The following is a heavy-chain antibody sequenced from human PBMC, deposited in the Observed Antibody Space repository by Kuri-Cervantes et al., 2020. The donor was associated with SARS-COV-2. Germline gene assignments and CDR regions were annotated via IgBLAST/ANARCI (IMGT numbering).Heavy chain of an antibody. D-gene: IGHD3-3*01. CDR2: IYHSGST. V-gene: IGHV4-38-2*01. CDR1: GYFISSGYY. CDR3: ARAKMGFLEWDNWFDP. Sequence: SETLSLTCAVSGYFISSGYYWGWIRQPPGKGLEWIGSIYHSGSTYYNPSLKSRVTISVDTSKNQSSLKLSSVTAADTAVYYCARAKMGFLEWDNWFDPWGQGTLVTVSS. J-gene: IGHJ5*02.